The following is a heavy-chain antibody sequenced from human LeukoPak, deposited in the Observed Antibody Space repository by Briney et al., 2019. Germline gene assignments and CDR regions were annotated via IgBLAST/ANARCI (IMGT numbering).Heavy chain of an antibody. CDR2: ISDSGGST. Sequence: PGGSLRLSCSASGFPFGSYAMHWVRQAPGKGLEYVSAISDSGGSTYYADSVKGRFTISRDNSKNTLSLQMNSLRVEDTAIYYCAKDIQLSTWGLGTMVTVSS. J-gene: IGHJ3*01. CDR3: AKDIQLST. CDR1: GFPFGSYA. D-gene: IGHD5-24*01. V-gene: IGHV3-64*04.